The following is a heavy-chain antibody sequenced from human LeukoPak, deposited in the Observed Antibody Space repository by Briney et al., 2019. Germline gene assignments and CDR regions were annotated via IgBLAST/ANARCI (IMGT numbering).Heavy chain of an antibody. CDR3: ASRHHTAYSGSSFY. CDR1: GGTFSSYA. J-gene: IGHJ4*02. D-gene: IGHD1-26*01. V-gene: IGHV1-69*13. CDR2: IIPIFGTA. Sequence: GASVKVSCKASGGTFSSYAISWVRQAPGQGLEWMGGIIPIFGTANYAQKFQGRVTITADESTSTAYMELSSLRSEDTAVYFCASRHHTAYSGSSFYWGQGTLVIVSS.